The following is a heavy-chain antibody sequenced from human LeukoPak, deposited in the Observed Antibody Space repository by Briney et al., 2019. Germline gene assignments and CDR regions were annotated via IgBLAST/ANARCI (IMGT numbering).Heavy chain of an antibody. D-gene: IGHD5-18*01. CDR1: GGSISSYY. V-gene: IGHV4-4*07. J-gene: IGHJ5*02. CDR2: IYTSGST. Sequence: SETLSLTCTVSGGSISSYYWSWIRQPARKGLEWIGRIYTSGSTNYNPSLKSRVTMSVDTSKNQFSLKLSSVTAADTAVYYCARDLPEGGYSYGSKHNWFDPWGQGTLVTVSS. CDR3: ARDLPEGGYSYGSKHNWFDP.